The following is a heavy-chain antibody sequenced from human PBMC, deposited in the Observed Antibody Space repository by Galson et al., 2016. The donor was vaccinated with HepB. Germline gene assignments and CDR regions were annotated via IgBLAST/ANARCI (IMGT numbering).Heavy chain of an antibody. V-gene: IGHV3-30*18. CDR3: ANVYGRGVSYLNWFDT. D-gene: IGHD3-10*01. CDR2: VSYDGSQK. Sequence: SLRLSCATSGFTFSSHAMHWVRQAPGKGLEWVAAVSYDGSQKYYADSVKGRFTTSRDNFKNTLYVQVNSLSSEDTAVYYRANVYGRGVSYLNWFDTWGQGTLVIVSS. CDR1: GFTFSSHA. J-gene: IGHJ5*02.